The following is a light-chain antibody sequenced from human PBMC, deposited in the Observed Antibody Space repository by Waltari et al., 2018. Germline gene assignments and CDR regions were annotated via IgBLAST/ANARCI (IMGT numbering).Light chain of an antibody. Sequence: QSALTQPASVSGSPGQSITISCTGTSSDLGRYNHVSWYQQHPGKAPKLLISAVAKRPSGVSSRFSGSKSGNTASLTISGLQSDDEAHYYCCSYARFYIWVFGEGTKLTVL. CDR2: AVA. V-gene: IGLV2-23*02. CDR1: SSDLGRYNH. J-gene: IGLJ3*02. CDR3: CSYARFYIWV.